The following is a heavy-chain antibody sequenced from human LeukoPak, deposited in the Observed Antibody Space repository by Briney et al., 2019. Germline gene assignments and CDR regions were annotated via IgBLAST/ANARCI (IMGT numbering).Heavy chain of an antibody. CDR2: MNPNSGNT. J-gene: IGHJ4*02. CDR1: GYTFTSYD. CDR3: ARGYILATITFDYFDY. Sequence: GASVKVSCKASGYTFTSYDINWVRQATGQGLEWMGWMNPNSGNTGYAQKFQGRVTMTRNTSISTAYMELSSLRSEDTAVYYCARGYILATITFDYFDYWGQGTLVTVSS. V-gene: IGHV1-8*01. D-gene: IGHD5-12*01.